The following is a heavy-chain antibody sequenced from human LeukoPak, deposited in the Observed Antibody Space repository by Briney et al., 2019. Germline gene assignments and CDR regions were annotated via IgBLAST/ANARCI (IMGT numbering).Heavy chain of an antibody. CDR3: ARVGNLRGDY. CDR1: GYTFTSYD. J-gene: IGHJ4*02. Sequence: GASVKVSCKASGYTFTSYDINWVRQATGQGLEWMGWMNPNCGHTGYAQKFQGSVSMTRNTSISTAYMELSSLRAEDTAVYYCARVGNLRGDYWGQGTLVTVSS. CDR2: MNPNCGHT. D-gene: IGHD7-27*01. V-gene: IGHV1-8*01.